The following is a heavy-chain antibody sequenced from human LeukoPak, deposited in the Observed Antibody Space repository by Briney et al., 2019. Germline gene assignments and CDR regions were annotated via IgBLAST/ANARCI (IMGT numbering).Heavy chain of an antibody. V-gene: IGHV1-69*13. J-gene: IGHJ4*02. CDR2: IIPIFGTA. CDR1: GGTFSSHA. Sequence: ASVKVSCKASGGTFSSHAISWVRQAPGQGLEWMGGIIPIFGTANYAQKFQGRVTITADESTSTAYMELSSLRSEDTAVYYCARGGVGAAYFDYWGQGTLVTVSS. D-gene: IGHD2-15*01. CDR3: ARGGVGAAYFDY.